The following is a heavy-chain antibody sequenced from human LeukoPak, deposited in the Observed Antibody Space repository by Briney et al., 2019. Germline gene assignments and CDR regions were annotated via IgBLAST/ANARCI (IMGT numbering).Heavy chain of an antibody. J-gene: IGHJ4*02. D-gene: IGHD7-27*01. CDR1: GFTFSSYW. V-gene: IGHV3-7*01. CDR2: IKQDGSEK. CDR3: AGRLLLPGLNWGVDY. Sequence: PGGSLRLSCAASGFTFSSYWMSWVRQAPGKGLEWVANIKQDGSEKYYVDSVKGRFTISRDKAKNSLYLQMNSLRAEDTAVYYCAGRLLLPGLNWGVDYWGQGTLVTVSS.